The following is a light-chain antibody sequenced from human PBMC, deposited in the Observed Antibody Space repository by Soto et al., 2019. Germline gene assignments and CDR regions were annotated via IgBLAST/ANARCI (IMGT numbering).Light chain of an antibody. CDR2: GTS. CDR3: QQYNYFWA. Sequence: EIVVTQSPATLSVSPGERATLSCRVSQSVNGHLAWYQQRPGQAPRLLIYGTSTRATDVPLRFSGGGSGTEFTLTISSLQPDDFATYYCQQYNYFWAFGQGTRVEIK. J-gene: IGKJ1*01. V-gene: IGKV3-15*01. CDR1: QSVNGH.